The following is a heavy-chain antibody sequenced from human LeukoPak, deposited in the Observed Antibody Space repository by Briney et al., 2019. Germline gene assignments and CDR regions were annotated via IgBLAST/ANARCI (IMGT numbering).Heavy chain of an antibody. J-gene: IGHJ4*03. CDR3: ARVGYDSSGFTGVDN. Sequence: PSETLSLTCTVSGGSISSYYWSWIRQPPGKGLEWIGYIYYSGSTNYNPSLKSRVTISVDTSKNQFSLKLSSVTAADTAVYYCARVGYDSSGFTGVDNSGDGNLVTVSS. V-gene: IGHV4-59*01. CDR1: GGSISSYY. D-gene: IGHD3-22*01. CDR2: IYYSGST.